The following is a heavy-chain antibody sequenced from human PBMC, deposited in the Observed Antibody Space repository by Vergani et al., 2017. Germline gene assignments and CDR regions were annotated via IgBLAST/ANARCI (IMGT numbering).Heavy chain of an antibody. D-gene: IGHD3-3*01. CDR3: AFYDFWSGALDV. Sequence: QVQLVESGGGLVKPGGSLRLSCAASGFTFSDYYMNWVRQAPGKGLEWVSYISSSSSTIYYADSVKGRFTISRDNAKNSLYLQRNSLRAEDTAVYYCAFYDFWSGALDVWGKGTTVTVSS. CDR2: ISSSSSTI. CDR1: GFTFSDYY. J-gene: IGHJ6*04. V-gene: IGHV3-11*04.